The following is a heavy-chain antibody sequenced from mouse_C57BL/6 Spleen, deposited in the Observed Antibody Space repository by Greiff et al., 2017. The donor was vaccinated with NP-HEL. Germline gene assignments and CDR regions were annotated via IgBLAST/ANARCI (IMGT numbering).Heavy chain of an antibody. V-gene: IGHV3-1*01. CDR1: GYSITSGYD. CDR3: ARLGIYYDYVYAMDY. Sequence: EVKLMESGPGMVKPSQSLSLTCTVTGYSITSGYDWHWIRHFPGNKLEWMGYISYSGSTTYNPSLKSRIPITHDTSKNHFFLKLNSVPTEDTATYYCARLGIYYDYVYAMDYWGQGTSVTVSS. CDR2: ISYSGST. D-gene: IGHD2-4*01. J-gene: IGHJ4*01.